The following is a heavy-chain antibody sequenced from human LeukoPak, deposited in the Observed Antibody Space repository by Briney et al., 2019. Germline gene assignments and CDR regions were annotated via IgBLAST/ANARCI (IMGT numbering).Heavy chain of an antibody. Sequence: SETLSLTCTVSGGSISSYYWSWIRQPPGPGLEWIGYIYYSGSTNYYPSLKSRVTISVDTSKNQFSLKLSSVTAADTAVYYCARVLRYFDSSPTGTSSDNWFDPWGQETLVTVSS. J-gene: IGHJ5*02. CDR2: IYYSGST. CDR1: GGSISSYY. V-gene: IGHV4-59*01. D-gene: IGHD3-9*01. CDR3: ARVLRYFDSSPTGTSSDNWFDP.